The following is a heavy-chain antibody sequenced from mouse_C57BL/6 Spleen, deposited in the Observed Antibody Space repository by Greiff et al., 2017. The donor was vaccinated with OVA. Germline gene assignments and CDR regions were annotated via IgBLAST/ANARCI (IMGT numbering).Heavy chain of an antibody. CDR2: INPNNGGT. D-gene: IGHD2-5*01. V-gene: IGHV1-18*01. Sequence: EVQLQQSGPELVKPGASVKIPCKASGYTFTDYNMDWVKQSHGKSLEWIGDINPNNGGTIYNQKFKGKATLTVDKSSSTAYMELRSLTSEDTAVYYCARDYSNCYAMDYWGQGTSVTVSS. J-gene: IGHJ4*01. CDR1: GYTFTDYN. CDR3: ARDYSNCYAMDY.